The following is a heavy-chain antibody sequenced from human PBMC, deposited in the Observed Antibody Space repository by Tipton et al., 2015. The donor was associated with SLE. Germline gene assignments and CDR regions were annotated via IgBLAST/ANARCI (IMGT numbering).Heavy chain of an antibody. D-gene: IGHD2-21*01. Sequence: TLSLTCTVSGGSISSYYWSWIRQPPGKGLEWIGYIYTSGSTYYNPSLKSRVTISVDTSKNQFSLKLSSVTAADTAVYYCAREYVVFDYWGQGTLVTVSS. CDR3: AREYVVFDY. CDR1: GGSISSYY. V-gene: IGHV4-59*01. J-gene: IGHJ4*02. CDR2: IYTSGST.